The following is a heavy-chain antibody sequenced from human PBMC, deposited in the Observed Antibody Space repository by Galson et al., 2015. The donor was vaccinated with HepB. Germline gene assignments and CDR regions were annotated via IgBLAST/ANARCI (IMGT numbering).Heavy chain of an antibody. Sequence: SLRLSCAASGFTFSSYSMNWVRQAPGKGLEWVSSISSSSSYIYYADSVKGRFTISRDNAKNSLYLQMNSLRAEDTAVYYCAALLVPAAIWPGDEGMDVWGQGTTVTVSS. CDR2: ISSSSSYI. J-gene: IGHJ6*02. CDR3: AALLVPAAIWPGDEGMDV. CDR1: GFTFSSYS. D-gene: IGHD2-2*01. V-gene: IGHV3-21*01.